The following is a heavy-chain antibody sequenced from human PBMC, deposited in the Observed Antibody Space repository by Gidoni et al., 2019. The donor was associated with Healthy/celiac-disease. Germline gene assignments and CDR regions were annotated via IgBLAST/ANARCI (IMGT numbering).Heavy chain of an antibody. CDR3: AKQNYYDLTQDFDY. D-gene: IGHD3-22*01. V-gene: IGHV3-23*01. CDR2: ISGSGGST. CDR1: GFTSSSYA. J-gene: IGHJ4*02. Sequence: EVQLLESGGGLVQPGGSVRLSCAVSGFTSSSYAMSWVRQAPGKGLEWVSAISGSGGSTYYADSVKGRFTISRDNSKNTLYLQMNSLRAEDTAVYYCAKQNYYDLTQDFDYWGQGTLVTVSS.